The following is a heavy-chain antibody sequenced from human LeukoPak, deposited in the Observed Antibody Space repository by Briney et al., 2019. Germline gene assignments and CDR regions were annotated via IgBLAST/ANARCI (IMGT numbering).Heavy chain of an antibody. J-gene: IGHJ4*02. CDR2: IYYSGGT. Sequence: SQTLSLTCTVSGGSISSGDYSWSWIRQPPGKGLEWIGYIYYSGGTYYNPSLKSRVTISVDTSKNQFSLKLSSVTAADTAVYYCARGTKYYDFWNGYPCFDYWGQGTLVTVSS. CDR1: GGSISSGDYS. CDR3: ARGTKYYDFWNGYPCFDY. D-gene: IGHD3-3*01. V-gene: IGHV4-30-4*08.